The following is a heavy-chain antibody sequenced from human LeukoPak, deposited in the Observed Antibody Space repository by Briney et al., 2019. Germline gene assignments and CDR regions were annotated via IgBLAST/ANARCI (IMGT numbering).Heavy chain of an antibody. CDR1: GGSISSYY. D-gene: IGHD4-17*01. CDR3: ARELYGDQTLFDY. V-gene: IGHV4-59*06. J-gene: IGHJ4*02. Sequence: SETLSLTCTVSGGSISSYYWSWIRQHPGKGLEWIGYIYYSGSTYYNPSLKSRVTISVDTSKNQFSLKLSSVTAADTAVYYCARELYGDQTLFDYWGQGTLVTVSS. CDR2: IYYSGST.